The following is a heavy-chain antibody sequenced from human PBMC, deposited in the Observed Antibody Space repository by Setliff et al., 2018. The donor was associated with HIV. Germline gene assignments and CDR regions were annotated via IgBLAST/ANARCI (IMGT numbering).Heavy chain of an antibody. V-gene: IGHV4-34*01. D-gene: IGHD1-7*01. J-gene: IGHJ4*02. Sequence: KPSETLSLTCAVYGGSFSGYHWSWIRQPPGKGLEWIGEINHSGSTNYNPSLKSRVTISVDTSKKQFSLKLSSVTAADTAVYYCARWRDNWNSGFDYWGQGTLVTVSS. CDR1: GGSFSGYH. CDR2: INHSGST. CDR3: ARWRDNWNSGFDY.